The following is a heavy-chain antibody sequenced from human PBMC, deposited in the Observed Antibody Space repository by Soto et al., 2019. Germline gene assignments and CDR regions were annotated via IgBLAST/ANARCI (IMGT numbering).Heavy chain of an antibody. CDR3: ARDPGSGYGEGGAFDI. J-gene: IGHJ3*02. V-gene: IGHV3-30-3*01. CDR2: ISYDGSNK. CDR1: GFTFSSYA. Sequence: PGGSLRLSCAASGFTFSSYAMHWVRQAPGKGLEWVAVISYDGSNKYYADSVKGRFTISRDNSKNTLYLQMNSLRAEDTAVYYCARDPGSGYGEGGAFDIWGQGTMVTVSS. D-gene: IGHD5-12*01.